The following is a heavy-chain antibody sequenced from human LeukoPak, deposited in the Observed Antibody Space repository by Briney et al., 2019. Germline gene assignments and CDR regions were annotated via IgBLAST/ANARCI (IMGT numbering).Heavy chain of an antibody. Sequence: GGSLGLSCAVSGFTFSSYGMHWVRQAPGKGLEWVAVISHDGSNKYYADSVKGRFTISRDNSKNTLYLQMNSLRAEDTAVYYCAKPPLGYCSGGSCNDAFDIWGQGTMVTVSS. D-gene: IGHD2-15*01. CDR2: ISHDGSNK. CDR1: GFTFSSYG. V-gene: IGHV3-30*18. CDR3: AKPPLGYCSGGSCNDAFDI. J-gene: IGHJ3*02.